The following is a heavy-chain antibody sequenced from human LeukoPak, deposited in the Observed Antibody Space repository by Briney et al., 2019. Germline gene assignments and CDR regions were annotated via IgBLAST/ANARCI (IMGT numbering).Heavy chain of an antibody. CDR1: GYTFTGYY. CDR3: ATRQDYSGSYYFNY. D-gene: IGHD1-26*01. V-gene: IGHV1-2*02. Sequence: ASVKVSCKASGYTFTGYYMHWVRQAPGQGLEWMGWINPNSGGTNYAQKFQGRVTMTRDTSISKAYMELSRLRSDDTAVYYCATRQDYSGSYYFNYWGQGTLVTVSS. J-gene: IGHJ4*02. CDR2: INPNSGGT.